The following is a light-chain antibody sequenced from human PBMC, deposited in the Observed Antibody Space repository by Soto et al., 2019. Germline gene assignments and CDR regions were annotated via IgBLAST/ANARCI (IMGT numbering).Light chain of an antibody. Sequence: QSALAQPASVSGSPGQSITISCTGTSSDVGAYNYVSWYQHHPGKVPKLLIYEVTNRPSGVSDRFSGSKSGNTASLTISGLQDEDEADYYCSSKRDSSTTFVFGNGKKVTV. J-gene: IGLJ1*01. CDR3: SSKRDSSTTFV. CDR1: SSDVGAYNY. V-gene: IGLV2-14*01. CDR2: EVT.